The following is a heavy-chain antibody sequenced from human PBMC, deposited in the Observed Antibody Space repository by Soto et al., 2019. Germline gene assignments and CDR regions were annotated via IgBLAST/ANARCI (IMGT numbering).Heavy chain of an antibody. V-gene: IGHV3-30*18. J-gene: IGHJ4*02. Sequence: GGSLRLSCQASGFNFDNYGMHWVRQAPGKGLEWVAVITYDGSNKYYADSVKGRFTISRDNSKNTLSLHLNTLKPEDTTVYHCAKDRVGGTFYTPLGFWGQGTLVTVSS. D-gene: IGHD1-7*01. CDR1: GFNFDNYG. CDR2: ITYDGSNK. CDR3: AKDRVGGTFYTPLGF.